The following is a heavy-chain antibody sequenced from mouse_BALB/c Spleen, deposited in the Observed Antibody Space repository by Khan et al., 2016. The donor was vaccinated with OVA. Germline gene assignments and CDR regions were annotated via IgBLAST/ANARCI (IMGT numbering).Heavy chain of an antibody. Sequence: QVQLQQSGPELKKPGETVKISCKASGYTFTNYGMNWVKQAPGKGLKWMGWINTYTGEPTYADDFKGRSAFSLETSASTAYLQIKNLKTEDTATYFCARSNSYWYFDVWGAGTTVTVSS. CDR2: INTYTGEP. V-gene: IGHV9-3-1*01. CDR3: ARSNSYWYFDV. CDR1: GYTFTNYG. J-gene: IGHJ1*01. D-gene: IGHD4-1*02.